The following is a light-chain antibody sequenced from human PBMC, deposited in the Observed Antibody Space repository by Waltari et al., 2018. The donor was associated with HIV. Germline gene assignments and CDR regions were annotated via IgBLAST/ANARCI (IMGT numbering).Light chain of an antibody. J-gene: IGKJ3*01. CDR2: GAS. V-gene: IGKV3-15*01. Sequence: EILMTQSPATLSVSPGERATLSCRASQSINNNLAWYQQKPGQAPRLLIYGASTGATGIPARFSGSGSGTEFTLTISSLQSEDFAVYYCQQHNNWPGITFGPGTKVDIK. CDR1: QSINNN. CDR3: QQHNNWPGIT.